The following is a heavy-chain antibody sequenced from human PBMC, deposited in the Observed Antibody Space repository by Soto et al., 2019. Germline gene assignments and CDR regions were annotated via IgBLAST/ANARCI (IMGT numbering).Heavy chain of an antibody. V-gene: IGHV5-51*01. J-gene: IGHJ3*02. D-gene: IGHD3-10*01. CDR2: IYPGDSDT. CDR3: ASRKEESSGAFDI. CDR1: GYSFTSYW. Sequence: GEALKISCKGSGYSFTSYWIGWVRQMPGKGLEWMGIIYPGDSDTRYSPSFQGQVTISADKSISTAYLQWSSLKASDTAMYYCASRKEESSGAFDIWGQGTMVTVSS.